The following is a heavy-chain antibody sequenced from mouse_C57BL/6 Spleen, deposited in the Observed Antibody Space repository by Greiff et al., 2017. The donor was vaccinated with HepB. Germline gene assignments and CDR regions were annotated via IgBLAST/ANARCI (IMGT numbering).Heavy chain of an antibody. J-gene: IGHJ3*01. CDR2: ISYDGSN. CDR1: GYSITSGYY. V-gene: IGHV3-6*01. Sequence: EVHLVESGPGLVKPSQSLSLTCSVTGYSITSGYYWNWIRQFPGNKLEWMGYISYDGSNNYNPSLKNRISITRDTSKNQFFLKLNSVTTEDTATYYCARDSSGRKFAYWGQGTLVTVSA. D-gene: IGHD3-2*02. CDR3: ARDSSGRKFAY.